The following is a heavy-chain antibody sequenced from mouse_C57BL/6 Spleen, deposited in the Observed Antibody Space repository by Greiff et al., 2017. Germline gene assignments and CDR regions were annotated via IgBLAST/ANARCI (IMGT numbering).Heavy chain of an antibody. J-gene: IGHJ2*01. CDR2: IYPGSGNT. CDR1: GYTFTDYY. V-gene: IGHV1-76*01. D-gene: IGHD3-2*02. Sequence: VQGVESGAELVRPGASVKLSCKASGYTFTDYYINWVKQRPGQGLEWIARIYPGSGNTYYNEKFKGKATLTAEKSSSTAYMQLSSLTSEDSAVYFCARERYSSGFDYWGQGTTLTVSS. CDR3: ARERYSSGFDY.